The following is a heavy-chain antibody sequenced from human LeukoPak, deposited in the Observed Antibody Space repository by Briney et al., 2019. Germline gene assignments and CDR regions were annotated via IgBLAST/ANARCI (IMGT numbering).Heavy chain of an antibody. CDR3: AKGGCGSTTCYFDY. CDR1: GFTFSSYS. Sequence: GGSLRLSCAASGFTFSSYSMNWVRQAPRKGLEWVSSISSSSSYIYYADSVKGRFTISRDNSKNMLYLQTNSLRAEDTAIYYCAKGGCGSTTCYFDYWGQGTLVTVSS. CDR2: ISSSSSYI. V-gene: IGHV3-21*04. J-gene: IGHJ4*02. D-gene: IGHD2-2*01.